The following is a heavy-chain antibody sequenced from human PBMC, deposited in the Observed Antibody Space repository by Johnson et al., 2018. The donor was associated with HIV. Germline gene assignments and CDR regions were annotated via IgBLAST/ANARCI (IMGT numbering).Heavy chain of an antibody. V-gene: IGHV3-NL1*01. D-gene: IGHD2-2*02. CDR3: AVGKYCSSTSCYMEDAFDI. Sequence: QVQLVESGGGVVQPGRSLRLSCAASGFTFSSYAMHWVRQAPGKGLEWVAVIYSGGSTYYAESLKGRCNITSDNYKNTLYLQMNSLRAEDTAVYYCAVGKYCSSTSCYMEDAFDIWGQGTMVTVSS. CDR1: GFTFSSYA. J-gene: IGHJ3*02. CDR2: IYSGGST.